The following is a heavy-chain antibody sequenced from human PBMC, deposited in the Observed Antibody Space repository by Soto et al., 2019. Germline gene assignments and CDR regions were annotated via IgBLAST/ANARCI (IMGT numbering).Heavy chain of an antibody. CDR3: GRDVIGHDNYETIGYYFDH. Sequence: ASVKVSCKASGYTFTSYGISWVRQAPGQGLEWMGMIDPSGGVTRDAQRFQGRITMTSDTSTSSVYMELRGLTSEDTAVYYCGRDVIGHDNYETIGYYFDHWGPGTLVTVSS. CDR1: GYTFTSYG. V-gene: IGHV1-46*01. J-gene: IGHJ4*02. CDR2: IDPSGGVT. D-gene: IGHD3-16*01.